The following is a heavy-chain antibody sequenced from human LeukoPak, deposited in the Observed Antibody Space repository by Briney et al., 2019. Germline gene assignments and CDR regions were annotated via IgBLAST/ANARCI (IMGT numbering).Heavy chain of an antibody. CDR2: TYYRSKWYN. V-gene: IGHV6-1*01. CDR1: GDSVSSNSAA. J-gene: IGHJ4*02. Sequence: SQNLSLNCAISGDSVSSNSAAWNWIRQSPSKGLEWLGRTYYRSKWYNDYAVSVKSRITINPDTSKNHFSLQLNSVTPEDTVVYYCARADSLTGTTLHFDYWGQGTLVTVSS. D-gene: IGHD1-7*01. CDR3: ARADSLTGTTLHFDY.